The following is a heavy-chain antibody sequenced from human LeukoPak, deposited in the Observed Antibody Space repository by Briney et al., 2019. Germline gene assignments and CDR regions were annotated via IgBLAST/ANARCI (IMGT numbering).Heavy chain of an antibody. CDR3: ARSGSGWFDY. CDR2: IYAGGDT. J-gene: IGHJ4*02. CDR1: GFTFSNAW. D-gene: IGHD6-19*01. V-gene: IGHV3-53*01. Sequence: PGGSLRLSCAASGFTFSNAWMSWVRQAPGKGLEWVSVIYAGGDTYYADSVKGRFTISRDNSKNTLYLQMNNLRAEDTAVYYCARSGSGWFDYWGQGTLVTVSS.